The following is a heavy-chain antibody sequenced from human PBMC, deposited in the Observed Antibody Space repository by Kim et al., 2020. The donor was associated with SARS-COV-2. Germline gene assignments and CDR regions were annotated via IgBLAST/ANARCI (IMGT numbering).Heavy chain of an antibody. CDR3: AKTPGGYTYGRFYFDS. D-gene: IGHD5-18*01. J-gene: IGHJ4*02. V-gene: IGHV3-23*01. Sequence: DLVKGRFTIFRDTSKDTFYLQMNSLGAEDTAVYYCAKTPGGYTYGRFYFDSWGQGTLVTVSS.